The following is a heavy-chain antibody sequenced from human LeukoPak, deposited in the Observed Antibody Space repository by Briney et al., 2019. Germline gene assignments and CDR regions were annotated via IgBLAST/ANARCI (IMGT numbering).Heavy chain of an antibody. CDR3: AGEMYSSGPNAFDY. D-gene: IGHD6-19*01. J-gene: IGHJ4*02. Sequence: SETLSLTCTVSGDSISSGTYSWSWIRQPPGKGLEWIGYIYYSGSTYYNPSLKSRVTISVDTSKNQFSLKLSSVTAADTAVYYCAGEMYSSGPNAFDYWGQGTLVTVSS. CDR2: IYYSGST. CDR1: GDSISSGTYS. V-gene: IGHV4-30-4*07.